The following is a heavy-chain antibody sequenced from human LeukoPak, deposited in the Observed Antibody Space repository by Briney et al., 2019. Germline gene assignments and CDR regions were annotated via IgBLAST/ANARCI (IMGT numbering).Heavy chain of an antibody. D-gene: IGHD3-22*01. CDR3: ARWLSYKIDSNGFLDY. Sequence: GRSLRLSCAASGFTFNRNGMHWVCQAPGKGLEWVALIWFDGSREYYGDSVKGRFIISRDNSKNTLYLQMNSLRAEDTAVYYCARWLSYKIDSNGFLDYWGQGTLVTVSS. CDR2: IWFDGSRE. V-gene: IGHV3-33*01. CDR1: GFTFNRNG. J-gene: IGHJ4*02.